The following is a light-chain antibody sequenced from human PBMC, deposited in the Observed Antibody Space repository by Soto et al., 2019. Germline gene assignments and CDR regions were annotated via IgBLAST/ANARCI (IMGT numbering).Light chain of an antibody. CDR2: GTS. J-gene: IGKJ5*01. V-gene: IGKV3-20*01. Sequence: EVVLTQSPATLSLSPGERATLSCRASQSVSSTYLAWYQQQPGQAPRLLMSGTSNRATGTPDRFSGSGSGTDFTLTISRLEPEDFAVYYRQQYGSPPITFGQGTRLEIK. CDR3: QQYGSPPIT. CDR1: QSVSSTY.